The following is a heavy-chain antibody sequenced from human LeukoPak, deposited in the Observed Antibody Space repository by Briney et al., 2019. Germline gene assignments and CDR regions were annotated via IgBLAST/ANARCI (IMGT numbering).Heavy chain of an antibody. V-gene: IGHV3-7*01. D-gene: IGHD4/OR15-4a*01. Sequence: GGSLRLSCAASGFTFSDYYMSWIRQAPGKGLEWVANIKQDGNEKYYADSVKGRFTISRDNGKNSLDLQMNSLRADDTAVYYCARDTLGEGEDANYAVYYFDYWGQGTVVTVSS. CDR1: GFTFSDYY. CDR3: ARDTLGEGEDANYAVYYFDY. CDR2: IKQDGNEK. J-gene: IGHJ4*02.